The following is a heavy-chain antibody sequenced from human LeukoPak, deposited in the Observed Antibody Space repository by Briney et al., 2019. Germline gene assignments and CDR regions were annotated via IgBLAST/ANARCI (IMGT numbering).Heavy chain of an antibody. CDR2: IGGSGGPT. CDR1: GFTFSSYA. CDR3: AKDRRNWGSRVDY. D-gene: IGHD7-27*01. V-gene: IGHV3-23*01. Sequence: GGSLRLSCAASGFTFSSYAMSWVRQAPGKGLEWVSVIGGSGGPTQYADSVKGRFAISRDNSKNTLYLQINSLRAEDTAIYYCAKDRRNWGSRVDYWGQGTLVTVSS. J-gene: IGHJ4*02.